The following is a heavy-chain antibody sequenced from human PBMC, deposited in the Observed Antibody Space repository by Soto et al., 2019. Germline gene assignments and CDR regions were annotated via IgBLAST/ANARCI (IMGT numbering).Heavy chain of an antibody. J-gene: IGHJ4*02. V-gene: IGHV3-7*01. CDR2: IKGDGSEN. D-gene: IGHD4-17*01. CDR1: GFTFSTYW. CDR3: ARIAYGDYRHLDY. Sequence: EVQLVESGGGLVQPGGSLSLSCAASGFTFSTYWMSWVRQAPGKGLEWVANIKGDGSENRYVDSVKGRYTISTDNAKNTRYLQMDSLRAEDTAVYYCARIAYGDYRHLDYWGQGTLVTVSS.